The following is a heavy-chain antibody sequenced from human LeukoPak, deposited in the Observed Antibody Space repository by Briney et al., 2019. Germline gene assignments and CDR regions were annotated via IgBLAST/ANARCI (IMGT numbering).Heavy chain of an antibody. CDR3: ASSHGDYYDAFDI. CDR1: GFTFSSYS. J-gene: IGHJ3*02. CDR2: ISSSSSYI. D-gene: IGHD4-17*01. Sequence: PGGSLRLSCAASGFTFSSYSMNWVRQAPGKGLEWVSSISSSSSYIYYADSVKGRFTISRDNAKNSLYLQMNSQRAEDTAVYYCASSHGDYYDAFDIWGQGTMVTVSS. V-gene: IGHV3-21*01.